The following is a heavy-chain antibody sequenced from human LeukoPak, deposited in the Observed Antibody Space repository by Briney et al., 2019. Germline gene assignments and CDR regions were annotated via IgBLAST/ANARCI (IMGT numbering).Heavy chain of an antibody. V-gene: IGHV1-8*01. J-gene: IGHJ3*02. CDR1: GYTFTIYD. CDR2: MNPNSGNT. CDR3: ARGDVVVTHDAFDI. D-gene: IGHD2-21*02. Sequence: ASVTVSFKASGYTFTIYDINWVRQATGQGLEWMGWMNPNSGNTGYAQKFQGRVTMTRNTSISTAYMELSSLRSEDTAVYYCARGDVVVTHDAFDIWGQGTMVTVSS.